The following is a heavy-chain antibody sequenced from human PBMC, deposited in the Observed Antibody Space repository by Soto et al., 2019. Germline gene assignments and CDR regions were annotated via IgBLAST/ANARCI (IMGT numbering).Heavy chain of an antibody. CDR1: GGSISSGDYY. J-gene: IGHJ5*02. Sequence: QVQLQESGPGLVKPSQTLSLTCTVSGGSISSGDYYWSWIRQPPGKGLEWMGYIYYSGSTYYNPSLKSRVTISVDTSKTQFSLKLSSVTAADTAVYYCARHHVGGRPPVGNWFHPWGQGTLVTVSS. V-gene: IGHV4-30-4*01. D-gene: IGHD1-26*01. CDR3: ARHHVGGRPPVGNWFHP. CDR2: IYYSGST.